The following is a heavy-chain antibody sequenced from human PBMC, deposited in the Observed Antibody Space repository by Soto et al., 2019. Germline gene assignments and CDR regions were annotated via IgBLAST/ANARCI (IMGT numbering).Heavy chain of an antibody. CDR2: IRLYSDGT. Sequence: SSVKVSCKTSGYTFSNYGITWVRQAPGQPLEWRGRIRLYSDGTNYAQKFQCRVSMPTDTSTTTAHTALRGLGSEHPALSYCARGVPGAVAWFGPWGHGTLVTVSS. D-gene: IGHD2-2*01. J-gene: IGHJ5*02. CDR3: ARGVPGAVAWFGP. CDR1: GYTFSNYG. V-gene: IGHV1-18*01.